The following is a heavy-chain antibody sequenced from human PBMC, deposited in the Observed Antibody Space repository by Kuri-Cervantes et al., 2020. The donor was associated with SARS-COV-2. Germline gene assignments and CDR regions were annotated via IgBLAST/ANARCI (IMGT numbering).Heavy chain of an antibody. CDR2: INAGNGNT. CDR3: ARVGTGYCIGGSCRLLSGFDP. CDR1: GYTFTSYA. V-gene: IGHV1-3*01. D-gene: IGHD2-15*01. J-gene: IGHJ5*02. Sequence: ASVRVSCKASGYTFTSYAMHWVRQAPGQRLEWMGWINAGNGNTKYSQKFQGRVTITRDTSASTAYMELSSLRSEDTAVYYCARVGTGYCIGGSCRLLSGFDPWGQGTLVTVSS.